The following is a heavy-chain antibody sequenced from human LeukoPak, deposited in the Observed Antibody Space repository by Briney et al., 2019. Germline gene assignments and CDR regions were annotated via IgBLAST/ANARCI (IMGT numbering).Heavy chain of an antibody. D-gene: IGHD3-10*01. Sequence: GGSLRLSCAASGFTFDDYAMHWVRQAPGKGLEWVSGISWNSGSIDYADSVKGRFTISRDNAKNSLYLQINSLRAEDTALYYCAKDFYGSRLDLSDYWGQGTLVTVSS. V-gene: IGHV3-9*01. CDR2: ISWNSGSI. J-gene: IGHJ4*02. CDR1: GFTFDDYA. CDR3: AKDFYGSRLDLSDY.